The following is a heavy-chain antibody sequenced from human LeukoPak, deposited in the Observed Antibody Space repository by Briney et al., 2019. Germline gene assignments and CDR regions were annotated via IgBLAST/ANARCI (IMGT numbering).Heavy chain of an antibody. CDR3: ARVGGSSGYYSDY. CDR1: GFTFSSYE. V-gene: IGHV3-48*03. D-gene: IGHD3-22*01. Sequence: PGGSLRLSCAASGFTFSSYEMNWVRQAPGKGLEWVSYISSSGSTIYYADSVKGRFTISRDNAKNSLYLQMNSLRAEDTAVYYCARVGGSSGYYSDYWGQGTLVTVSS. J-gene: IGHJ4*02. CDR2: ISSSGSTI.